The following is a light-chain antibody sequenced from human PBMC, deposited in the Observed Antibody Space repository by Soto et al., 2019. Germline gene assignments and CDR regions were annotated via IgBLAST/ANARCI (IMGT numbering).Light chain of an antibody. CDR2: GAS. Sequence: EIVMTQSPATLSVSPGERATLSCWASQSVSSSLAWCQQKPGQAPRLLIYGASTRATGIPARFSGSGSGTVFTFNISSLQSEDLAVYFCQQYNKWPLSFGGGTKVDIK. CDR1: QSVSSS. J-gene: IGKJ4*01. V-gene: IGKV3-15*01. CDR3: QQYNKWPLS.